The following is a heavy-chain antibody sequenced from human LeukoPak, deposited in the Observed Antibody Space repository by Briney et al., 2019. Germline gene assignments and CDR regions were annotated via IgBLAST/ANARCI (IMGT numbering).Heavy chain of an antibody. CDR2: INTNTGNP. J-gene: IGHJ3*02. CDR3: AREGSVVTDDAFDI. D-gene: IGHD2-21*02. Sequence: ASVKVSCKASGYTFTSYAMNWVRQAPGQGLEWMGWINTNTGNPTYAQGFTGRFVFSLDTSVSTAYLQISSLKAEDTAVYYCAREGSVVTDDAFDIWGRGTMVTVSS. CDR1: GYTFTSYA. V-gene: IGHV7-4-1*02.